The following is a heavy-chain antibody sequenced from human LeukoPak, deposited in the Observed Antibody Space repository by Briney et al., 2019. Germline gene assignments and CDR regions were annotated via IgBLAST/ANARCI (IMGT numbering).Heavy chain of an antibody. CDR1: GFTFSNYA. CDR2: ISYDGSDK. CDR3: AKERLVGLPGRLDP. J-gene: IGHJ5*02. D-gene: IGHD1-26*01. V-gene: IGHV3-30*18. Sequence: GGSLRLSCAASGFTFSNYAMHWVRQAPGRGLEWVAVISYDGSDKYYADSVKGRFTISRDNSNHTLYLQMHGLRPDDTALYYCAKERLVGLPGRLDPWGQGTLVTVSS.